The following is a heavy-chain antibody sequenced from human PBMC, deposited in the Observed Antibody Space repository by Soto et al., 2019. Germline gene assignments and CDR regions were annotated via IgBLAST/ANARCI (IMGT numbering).Heavy chain of an antibody. Sequence: QVQLVESGGGVVQPGKSLRLSCATSGFTFSRYGMHWARQPPGKGLEWVAFMWYDGSNEYYADSVKGRFAISRDNSQSTLYLQMNSLGADDTAVYYCAAGRDFFDYWGQGIVVTVSS. J-gene: IGHJ4*02. CDR3: AAGRDFFDY. CDR1: GFTFSRYG. D-gene: IGHD3-3*01. CDR2: MWYDGSNE. V-gene: IGHV3-33*01.